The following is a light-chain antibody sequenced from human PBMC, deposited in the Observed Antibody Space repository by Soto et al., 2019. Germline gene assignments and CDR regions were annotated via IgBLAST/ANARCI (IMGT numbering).Light chain of an antibody. CDR2: EVS. Sequence: QSVLTQPPSASESPGQSVIISCTGTSSDVGGYNYVSWYQQHPGKAPKLLIYEVSKRPSGVPDRFSGSKSGNTASLTVSGLQAEDEADYYCSSYAGSSNYIFGNGTKVTVL. CDR1: SSDVGGYNY. CDR3: SSYAGSSNYI. J-gene: IGLJ1*01. V-gene: IGLV2-8*01.